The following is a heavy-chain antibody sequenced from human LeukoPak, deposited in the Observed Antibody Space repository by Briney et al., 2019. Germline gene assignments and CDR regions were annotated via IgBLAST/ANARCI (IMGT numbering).Heavy chain of an antibody. V-gene: IGHV3-21*06. CDR1: GFTFRKYR. CDR2: ISSSSNYI. CDR3: ARDPVVVVPAAAPGGSSRYYYKGLDV. D-gene: IGHD2-2*01. Sequence: GGSLRLSCAASGFTFRKYRMHWARQTPGKGLEWVASISSSSNYIFYGDSVWGRFTLSRDNANNSLSLHINSLSADDTGVYYCARDPVVVVPAAAPGGSSRYYYKGLDVWGQGTTVTVSS. J-gene: IGHJ6*02.